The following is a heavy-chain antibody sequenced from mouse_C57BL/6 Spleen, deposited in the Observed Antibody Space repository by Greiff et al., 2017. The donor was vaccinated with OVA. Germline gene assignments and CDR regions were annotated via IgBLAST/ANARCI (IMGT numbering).Heavy chain of an antibody. Sequence: VQLQQSGPELVKPGASVKISCKASGYTFTDYYMNWVKQSHGKSLEWIGDINPNNGGTSYNQKFKGKATLTVDKSSSTAYMELRSLTSEDSAVYYCARTTVEGMDYWGQGTSVTVSS. CDR3: ARTTVEGMDY. CDR1: GYTFTDYY. V-gene: IGHV1-26*01. CDR2: INPNNGGT. D-gene: IGHD1-1*01. J-gene: IGHJ4*01.